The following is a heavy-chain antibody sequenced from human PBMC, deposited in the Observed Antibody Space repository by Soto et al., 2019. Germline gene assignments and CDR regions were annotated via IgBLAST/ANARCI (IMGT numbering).Heavy chain of an antibody. CDR1: GYTFTGYY. J-gene: IGHJ6*02. V-gene: IGHV1-2*04. Sequence: QVQLVQSGAEVKKPGASVKVSCKASGYTFTGYYMHWVRQAPGQGLEWMGWINPNSGGTNYAQKFQGWVTMTRDTSISTAYMELSRLRSDDTAVYYCARGGGGHLYYYYYGMDVWGQGTTVTVSS. CDR2: INPNSGGT. D-gene: IGHD3-16*01. CDR3: ARGGGGHLYYYYYGMDV.